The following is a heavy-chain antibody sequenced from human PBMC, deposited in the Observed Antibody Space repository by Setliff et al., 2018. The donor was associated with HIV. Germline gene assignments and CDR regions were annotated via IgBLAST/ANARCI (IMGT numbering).Heavy chain of an antibody. D-gene: IGHD3-10*01. J-gene: IGHJ4*02. CDR2: IYPSGST. CDR3: ARDRGTRYGSGKDFDS. V-gene: IGHV4-4*07. CDR1: GGSISTYY. Sequence: SETLSLTCIVSGGSISTYYWSWIRQPAGEGLEWIGRIYPSGSTNYNPSLRSQVTLSVDTSKNHFSLKLNSVTAADTAVYYCARDRGTRYGSGKDFDSWGQGILVTVSS.